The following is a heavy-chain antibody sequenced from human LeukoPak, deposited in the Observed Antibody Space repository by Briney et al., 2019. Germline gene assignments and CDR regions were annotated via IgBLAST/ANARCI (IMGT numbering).Heavy chain of an antibody. V-gene: IGHV3-7*01. D-gene: IGHD3-22*01. Sequence: GGALRLSCAASGFTFSSYWMSWVRQAPGKGLEWVANIKQDGSEKYYVDSVKGRFTISRDNAKNSLYLQMNSRRAEDTAVYYCASMSPYYYDSSGYYFFWGQGTLGNVSS. J-gene: IGHJ4*02. CDR1: GFTFSSYW. CDR3: ASMSPYYYDSSGYYFF. CDR2: IKQDGSEK.